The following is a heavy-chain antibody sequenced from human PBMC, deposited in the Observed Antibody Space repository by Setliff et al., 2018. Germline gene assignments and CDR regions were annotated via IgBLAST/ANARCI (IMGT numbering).Heavy chain of an antibody. J-gene: IGHJ4*02. V-gene: IGHV4-39*01. CDR1: GGSITSGRYY. CDR2: IHYSENT. CDR3: ARHPSSGIYYGGSIFYFDD. Sequence: SETLSLTCTVSGGSITSGRYYWGWIRQPPGQGLEWIASIHYSENTYYNPPLKTRVTISVDTSKNQFSRKLSFVTAADTAVYYCARHPSSGIYYGGSIFYFDDWGPGILVTVSS. D-gene: IGHD1-26*01.